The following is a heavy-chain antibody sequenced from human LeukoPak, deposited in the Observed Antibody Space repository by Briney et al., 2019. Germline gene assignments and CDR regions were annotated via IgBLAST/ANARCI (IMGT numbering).Heavy chain of an antibody. CDR2: MNPNSGNT. Sequence: ASVKVSCKASGYTFTSYDINWVRQATGQGLEWMGWMNPNSGNTGYAQKFQGRVTMTRNASISTAYMELSSLRSEDTAVYYCARAVAVAGTSKWFDPWGQGTLVTVSS. CDR3: ARAVAVAGTSKWFDP. CDR1: GYTFTSYD. V-gene: IGHV1-8*01. J-gene: IGHJ5*02. D-gene: IGHD6-19*01.